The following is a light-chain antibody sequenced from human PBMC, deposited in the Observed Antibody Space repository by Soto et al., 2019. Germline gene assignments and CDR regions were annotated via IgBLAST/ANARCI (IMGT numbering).Light chain of an antibody. Sequence: QSVLTQPASVSGAPGQSITISCTRTSSDIGGYNYVSWYQQLPGKVPKLIIYDVSNRPSGVSDRFSGSKSGNAASLTISGLQAEDEADYYCSSYTSTSTLYVFGTGTKVTVL. V-gene: IGLV2-14*03. J-gene: IGLJ1*01. CDR2: DVS. CDR1: SSDIGGYNY. CDR3: SSYTSTSTLYV.